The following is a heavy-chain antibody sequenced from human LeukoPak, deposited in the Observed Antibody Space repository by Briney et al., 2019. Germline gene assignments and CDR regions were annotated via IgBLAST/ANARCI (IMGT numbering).Heavy chain of an antibody. V-gene: IGHV3-43*01. Sequence: GGSLRLSCAASGFTFDDYTMHWVRQAPGKGLEWVSLISWDCGSTYYADSVKGRFTISRDNSKNSLYLQMNSLRTEDTALYYCAKDMFNWNDEWGAFDIWGQGTMVTVSS. CDR2: ISWDCGST. J-gene: IGHJ3*02. CDR3: AKDMFNWNDEWGAFDI. CDR1: GFTFDDYT. D-gene: IGHD1-20*01.